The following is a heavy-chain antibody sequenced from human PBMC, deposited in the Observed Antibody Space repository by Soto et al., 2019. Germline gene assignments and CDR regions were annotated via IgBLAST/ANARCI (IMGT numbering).Heavy chain of an antibody. D-gene: IGHD3-10*01. Sequence: VSVKVSCKASGYTFTSYYMHWVRQAPGQGLEWMGIINPSGGSTSYAQKFQGRVTMTRDTSTSTVYMELSSLRSEDTAVYYCARKRFGKGDYYGMDVWGQGTTVTVSS. CDR2: INPSGGST. CDR3: ARKRFGKGDYYGMDV. J-gene: IGHJ6*02. CDR1: GYTFTSYY. V-gene: IGHV1-46*01.